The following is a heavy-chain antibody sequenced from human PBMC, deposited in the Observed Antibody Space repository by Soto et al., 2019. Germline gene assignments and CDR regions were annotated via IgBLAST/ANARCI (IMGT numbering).Heavy chain of an antibody. V-gene: IGHV3-30-3*01. CDR3: ARVGRYYAGLFDV. J-gene: IGHJ6*02. CDR1: GFAFSTYV. CDR2: ISYDETNE. D-gene: IGHD3-10*01. Sequence: QVQLVESGGGVVQPGRSLRLSCAASGFAFSTYVMHWVRQAPGKGLEWVAHISYDETNEYYADSVKGRFTISRDNSKNTLYLQMNSLRPEDTAVYYCARVGRYYAGLFDVWGQGTTVTVSS.